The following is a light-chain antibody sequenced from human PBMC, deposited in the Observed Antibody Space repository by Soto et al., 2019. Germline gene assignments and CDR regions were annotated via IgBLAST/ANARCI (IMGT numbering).Light chain of an antibody. CDR2: LNSDGSH. CDR3: QTWATGIQNVV. J-gene: IGLJ2*01. Sequence: QSVLTQSSSASASLGASVKLTCTLSSGHSSYAIAWHQQQPEKGPRYLMKLNSDGSHSKGDGIPDRFSGSSSGAERYLTISSLQSEAEADYYCQTWATGIQNVVFGGGTKVTVL. V-gene: IGLV4-69*01. CDR1: SGHSSYA.